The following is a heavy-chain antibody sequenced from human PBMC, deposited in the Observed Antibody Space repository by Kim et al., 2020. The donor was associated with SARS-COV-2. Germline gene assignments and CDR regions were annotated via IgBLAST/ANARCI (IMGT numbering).Heavy chain of an antibody. J-gene: IGHJ3*02. CDR2: T. V-gene: IGHV5-51*01. D-gene: IGHD4-17*01. Sequence: TRYSPSFQGQVTISADKSISTAYLQWSSLKASDTAMYYCVRRETTTAFDIWVQGTMVTVSS. CDR3: VRRETTTAFDI.